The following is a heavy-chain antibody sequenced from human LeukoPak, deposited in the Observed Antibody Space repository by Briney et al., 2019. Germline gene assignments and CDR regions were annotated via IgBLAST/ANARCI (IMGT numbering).Heavy chain of an antibody. V-gene: IGHV3-30*18. J-gene: IGHJ4*02. CDR2: ISYDGSNK. D-gene: IGHD2-2*01. CDR1: GFTFSSYG. Sequence: PGGSLRLSCAASGFTFSSYGMHWVRQAPGKGLEWVAVISYDGSNKYYADSVKGRFTISRDNSKNTLYLQMNSLRAEDTAVYYCAKALMSSSTPPYWGQGTLVTVSS. CDR3: AKALMSSSTPPY.